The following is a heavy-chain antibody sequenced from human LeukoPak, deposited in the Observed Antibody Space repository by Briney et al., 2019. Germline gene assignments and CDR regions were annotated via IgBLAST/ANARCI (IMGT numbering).Heavy chain of an antibody. V-gene: IGHV1-69*06. D-gene: IGHD3-9*01. CDR2: IIPIFGTT. CDR1: GGTFSSYA. Sequence: SVKVSCKASGGTFSSYAISWVRQAPGQGLEWMGGIIPIFGTTNYAQKFQGRVTITADKSTSTAYMELTSLRSEDTAVYYCARTFDWDAFDIWGQGTMVTVSS. CDR3: ARTFDWDAFDI. J-gene: IGHJ3*02.